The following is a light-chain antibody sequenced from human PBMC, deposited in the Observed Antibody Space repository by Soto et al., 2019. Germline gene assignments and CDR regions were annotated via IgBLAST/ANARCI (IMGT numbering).Light chain of an antibody. Sequence: EIVLTQSPGTLSLSPGERATLSCRASQSVSSSYLAWYQQKPGQAPRLLTYGASSRATGIPDRFSGSGSGTDFTLTISRLEPEDFAVYYCQQYGDSAWTFGQGTKVDIK. V-gene: IGKV3-20*01. J-gene: IGKJ1*01. CDR2: GAS. CDR3: QQYGDSAWT. CDR1: QSVSSSY.